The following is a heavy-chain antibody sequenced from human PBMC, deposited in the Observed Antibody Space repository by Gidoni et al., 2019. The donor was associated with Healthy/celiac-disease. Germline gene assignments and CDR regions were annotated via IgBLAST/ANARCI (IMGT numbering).Heavy chain of an antibody. CDR1: GFTVSSNY. CDR3: SREGWQGTGSLFDY. J-gene: IGHJ4*02. Sequence: DVQLLESGGGLLQPGASLRLSCAASGFTVSSNYMSCVRPAPGKGLEWVSVIYSGGSTYYADSVKGRFTISRDNSKNTLYLQMNSLRAEDTAVYYCSREGWQGTGSLFDYWGQGTLVTVSS. CDR2: IYSGGST. V-gene: IGHV3-53*01. D-gene: IGHD6-19*01.